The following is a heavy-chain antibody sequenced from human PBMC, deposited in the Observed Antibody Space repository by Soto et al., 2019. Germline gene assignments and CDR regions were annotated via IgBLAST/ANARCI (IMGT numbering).Heavy chain of an antibody. CDR1: GFTFSSYS. Sequence: GGSLRLSCAASGFTFSSYSMNWVRQAPGKGLEWVSSISSSSSYIYYADSVKGRFTISRDNAKNSLYLQMNSLRAEDTAVYYCAREDYYDSSGYYYDYWDQGTLVTVSS. V-gene: IGHV3-21*01. CDR2: ISSSSSYI. J-gene: IGHJ4*02. CDR3: AREDYYDSSGYYYDY. D-gene: IGHD3-22*01.